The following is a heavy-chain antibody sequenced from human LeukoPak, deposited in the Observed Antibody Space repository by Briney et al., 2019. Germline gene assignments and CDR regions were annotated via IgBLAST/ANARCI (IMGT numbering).Heavy chain of an antibody. CDR2: IYTSGST. CDR1: GGSISSYY. CDR3: AREDVDTAMVYFDX. V-gene: IGHV4-4*07. J-gene: IGHJ4*02. D-gene: IGHD5-18*01. Sequence: SETLSLTCTVSGGSISSYYWSWIRQPAGKGLEWIGRIYTSGSTNYNPPLKSRVTMSVDTSKNQFSLKLSSVTAADTAVHYCAREDVDTAMVYFDXXGQGTLVTV.